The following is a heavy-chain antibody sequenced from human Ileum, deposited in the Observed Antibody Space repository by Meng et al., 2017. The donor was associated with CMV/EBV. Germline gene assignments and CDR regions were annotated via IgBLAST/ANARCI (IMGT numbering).Heavy chain of an antibody. D-gene: IGHD3-10*01. V-gene: IGHV4-39*01. Sequence: CPLSVGSISSSSYYWGWIRQPPGKGLEWIGSIYYSGSTYYNPSLKSRVTISVDTSKNQFSLTLSSVTAADTAVYYCAFYASGREYFDYWGQGTLVTVSS. CDR1: VGSISSSSYY. J-gene: IGHJ4*02. CDR2: IYYSGST. CDR3: AFYASGREYFDY.